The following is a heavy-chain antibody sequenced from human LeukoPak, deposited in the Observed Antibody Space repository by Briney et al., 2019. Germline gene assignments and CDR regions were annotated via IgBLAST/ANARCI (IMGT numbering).Heavy chain of an antibody. Sequence: PSETLSLTCTVSGGSISSYYWSWIRQPPGKGLEGIGYIYYSGSTNYNPSLKSRVTISVDTSKNQFSLKLSSVTAADTAVYYCARGGYSSSPTSGAFDIWGQGTMVTVSS. CDR2: IYYSGST. V-gene: IGHV4-59*01. CDR1: GGSISSYY. J-gene: IGHJ3*02. D-gene: IGHD6-13*01. CDR3: ARGGYSSSPTSGAFDI.